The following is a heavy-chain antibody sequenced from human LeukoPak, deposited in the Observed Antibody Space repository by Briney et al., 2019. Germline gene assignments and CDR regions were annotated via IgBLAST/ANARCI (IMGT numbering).Heavy chain of an antibody. CDR3: ARDLGGYYFDY. V-gene: IGHV3-53*01. D-gene: IGHD4-23*01. CDR1: GFTVSSNY. J-gene: IGHJ4*02. Sequence: PGGSLRLSCAASGFTVSSNYMSWVRQAPGKGLEWVSVIYSGGSTHYADSVKGRFTISRDNSKNTLYLQMNSLRAEDTAVYYCARDLGGYYFDYWGQGTLVTVSS. CDR2: IYSGGST.